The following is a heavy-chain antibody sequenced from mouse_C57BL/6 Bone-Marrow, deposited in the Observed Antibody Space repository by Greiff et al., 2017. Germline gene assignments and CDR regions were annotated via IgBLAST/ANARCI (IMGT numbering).Heavy chain of an antibody. Sequence: EVMLVESGEGLVKPGGSLKLSCAASGFTFSSYAMSWVRQTPEKRLEWVAYISSGGDCIYYADTVKGRFTISRDNARNTLYLQMSSLTSEDTAMYYCTRAPNWYFDVWGTGTTVTVSS. CDR3: TRAPNWYFDV. V-gene: IGHV5-9-1*02. J-gene: IGHJ1*03. CDR1: GFTFSSYA. CDR2: ISSGGDCI.